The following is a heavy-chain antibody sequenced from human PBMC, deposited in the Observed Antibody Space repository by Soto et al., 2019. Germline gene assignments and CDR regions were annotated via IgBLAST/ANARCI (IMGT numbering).Heavy chain of an antibody. V-gene: IGHV1-69*02. J-gene: IGHJ3*02. CDR2: IIPILGIA. CDR1: GGTFSSYT. CDR3: ARSFSHSPDAFDI. Sequence: QVQLVQSGAEVKKPGSSVKVSCKASGGTFSSYTISWVRQAPGQGLEWMGRIIPILGIANYAQKFQGRVTITADKSASTAYMELSSLRSEETAVYYCARSFSHSPDAFDIWGQGTMVTVSS.